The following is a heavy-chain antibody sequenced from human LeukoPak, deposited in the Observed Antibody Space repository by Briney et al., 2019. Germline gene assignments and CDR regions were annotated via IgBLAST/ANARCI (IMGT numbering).Heavy chain of an antibody. CDR3: ARYGGFGEIDY. D-gene: IGHD3-10*01. CDR2: ISYDGSNK. V-gene: IGHV3-30*03. CDR1: GFTFSSYG. Sequence: GGSLRLSCAASGFTFSSYGMHWVRQAPGKGLEWVAVISYDGSNKYYADSVKGRFTISRDNSKNTLYLQMNSLRAEDTAVYYCARYGGFGEIDYWGQGTLVTVSS. J-gene: IGHJ4*02.